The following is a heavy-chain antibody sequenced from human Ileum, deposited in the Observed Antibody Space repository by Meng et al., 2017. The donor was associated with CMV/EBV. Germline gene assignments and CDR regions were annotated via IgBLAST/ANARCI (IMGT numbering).Heavy chain of an antibody. J-gene: IGHJ4*02. CDR2: IYTGGST. V-gene: IGHV3-53*01. Sequence: GESLKISCAVFGLSVNRHYMTWVRQAPGAGLEWVSVIYTGGSTAYSDSVKGRFTISSDTYKNILYLQMDNLRTDDTAVYFCARDSVGAGLDYWGQGTLVTVSS. CDR1: GLSVNRHY. D-gene: IGHD1-26*01. CDR3: ARDSVGAGLDY.